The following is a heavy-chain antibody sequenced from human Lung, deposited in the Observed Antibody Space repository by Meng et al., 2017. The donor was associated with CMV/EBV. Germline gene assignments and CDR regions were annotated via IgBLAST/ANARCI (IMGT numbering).Heavy chain of an antibody. CDR1: GYTFPRHW. J-gene: IGHJ5*02. V-gene: IGHV1-46*01. CDR3: ARDNSDYTSYWWFDP. CDR2: INPSGDNT. D-gene: IGHD2-8*02. Sequence: SVXVSXKASGYTFPRHWMHWVRQAPGQGPEWMAVINPSGDNTLYAQRFQGRLTLTRDTSTNTVYMDLGSLTSEDSAVYFCARDNSDYTSYWWFDPWCQGTLVTVSS.